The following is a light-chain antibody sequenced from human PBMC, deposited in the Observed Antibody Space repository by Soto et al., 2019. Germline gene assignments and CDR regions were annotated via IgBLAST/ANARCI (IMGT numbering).Light chain of an antibody. V-gene: IGKV1-6*01. CDR3: LQDYSYSRT. Sequence: AIQMTQSPFYLSASVGDRVTITCRASQDIKNDLGWYQQKPGRAPKLLIYAATSLESGVPSRFSGSGSGTYFTLTISGLQPDDVATYFCLQDYSYSRTFGQGTKVEIK. CDR1: QDIKND. J-gene: IGKJ1*01. CDR2: AAT.